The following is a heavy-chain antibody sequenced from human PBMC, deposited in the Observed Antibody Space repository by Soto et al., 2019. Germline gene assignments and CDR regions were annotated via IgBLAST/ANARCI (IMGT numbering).Heavy chain of an antibody. CDR3: ARERYSSSSFGY. CDR2: INAGNGNT. D-gene: IGHD6-6*01. CDR1: GYTFTSYA. Sequence: RASVKVSCKASGYTFTSYAMHWVRQAPGQRLEWMGWINAGNGNTKYSQEFQGRVTITRDTSASTAYMELSSLRSEDTAVYYCARERYSSSSFGYWGQGTLVTVSS. V-gene: IGHV1-3*01. J-gene: IGHJ4*02.